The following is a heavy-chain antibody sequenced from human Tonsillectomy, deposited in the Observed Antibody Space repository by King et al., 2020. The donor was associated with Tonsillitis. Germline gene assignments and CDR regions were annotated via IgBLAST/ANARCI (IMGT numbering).Heavy chain of an antibody. CDR3: ARGYCSGGSCRDDAFDI. J-gene: IGHJ3*02. CDR1: GFTFDDYG. CDR2: INWYGGST. V-gene: IGHV3-20*04. D-gene: IGHD2-15*01. Sequence: VQLVESGGGVVRPGGSLRLSCAASGFTFDDYGMSWVRQAPGKGLEWVSGINWYGGSTGYADSVKGRFTISRDNAKNSLYLQMNSLRAEDTALYYCARGYCSGGSCRDDAFDIWGQGTMVTVSS.